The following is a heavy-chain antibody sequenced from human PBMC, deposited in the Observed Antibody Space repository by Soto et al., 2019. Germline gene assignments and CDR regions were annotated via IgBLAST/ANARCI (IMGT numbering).Heavy chain of an antibody. CDR2: INHSGST. CDR1: GGSFSGYY. V-gene: IGHV4-34*01. D-gene: IGHD3-10*01. CDR3: ARGPTMVRGVIQKLRRGFDY. Sequence: SETLSLTCAVYGGSFSGYYWSWIRQPPGKGLEWIGEINHSGSTNYNPSLKSRVTISVDTSKNQFSLKLSSVTAADTAVYYCARGPTMVRGVIQKLRRGFDYWGQGTLVTVSS. J-gene: IGHJ4*02.